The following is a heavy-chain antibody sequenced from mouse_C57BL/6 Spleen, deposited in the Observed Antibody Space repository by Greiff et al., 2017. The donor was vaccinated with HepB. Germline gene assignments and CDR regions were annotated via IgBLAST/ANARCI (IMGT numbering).Heavy chain of an antibody. J-gene: IGHJ4*01. Sequence: DVQLVESGGGLVKPGGSLKLSCAASGFTFSDYGMHWVRQAPEKGLEWVAYISSGSSTIYYADTVKGRFTISRDNAKNTLFLQMTSLRSEDTAMYYCAPITTVVEAMDYWGQGTSVTVSS. CDR1: GFTFSDYG. D-gene: IGHD1-1*01. CDR3: APITTVVEAMDY. V-gene: IGHV5-17*01. CDR2: ISSGSSTI.